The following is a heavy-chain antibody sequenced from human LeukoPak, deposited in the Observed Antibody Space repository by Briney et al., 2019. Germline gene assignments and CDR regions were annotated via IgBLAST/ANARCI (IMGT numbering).Heavy chain of an antibody. D-gene: IGHD2-8*01. CDR3: ARDASMLEFDD. Sequence: GASVKVSCKASGYTFTANYLHCVRQAPGQGLQWFGWINANSGVTNYAQKFQGRVTMTRDTSISTAYMELSGLRADDTAVYYCARDASMLEFDDWGQGTLVTVSS. CDR2: INANSGVT. CDR1: GYTFTANY. V-gene: IGHV1-2*02. J-gene: IGHJ4*02.